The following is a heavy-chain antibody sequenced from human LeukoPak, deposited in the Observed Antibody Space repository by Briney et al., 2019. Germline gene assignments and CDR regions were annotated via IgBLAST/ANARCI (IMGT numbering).Heavy chain of an antibody. CDR1: GGTFSSYA. CDR2: IIPIFGTA. Sequence: ASVKVSCKASGGTFSSYAISWVRQAPGQGLEWMGGIIPIFGTANYAQKFQGGVTITADESTSTAYMELSSLRSEDTAVYYCAREGGYSYAFDPWGQGTLVTVSS. D-gene: IGHD5-18*01. V-gene: IGHV1-69*01. CDR3: AREGGYSYAFDP. J-gene: IGHJ5*02.